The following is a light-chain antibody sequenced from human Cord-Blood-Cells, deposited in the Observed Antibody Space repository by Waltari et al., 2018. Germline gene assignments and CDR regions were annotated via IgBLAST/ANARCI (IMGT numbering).Light chain of an antibody. CDR3: QQYNNWPPWT. J-gene: IGKJ1*01. CDR2: AAS. Sequence: DIQMTQSPSSLSASVGDRVTITCRASQSISSYLNWYQQKPRKAPKLLIYAASSLQSGVPSRFSGSGSGTDFTLTISSLQSEDFAVYYCQQYNNWPPWTFGQGTKVEIK. CDR1: QSISSY. V-gene: IGKV1-39*01.